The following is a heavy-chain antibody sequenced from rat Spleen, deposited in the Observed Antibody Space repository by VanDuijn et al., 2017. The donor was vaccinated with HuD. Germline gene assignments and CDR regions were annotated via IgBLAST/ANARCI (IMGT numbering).Heavy chain of an antibody. Sequence: VQLVESDGGLVQPGRSLKLSCAASGFTVSDYYMAWVRQAPTEGLEWVATFSYDGSTTYYRDSVKGRFIISRDNAKNTLYLQMDSLRSEDTATYFCTRGGNYDFDYWGQGVMVTVSS. CDR1: GFTVSDYY. J-gene: IGHJ2*01. CDR3: TRGGNYDFDY. V-gene: IGHV5-20*01. CDR2: FSYDGSTT. D-gene: IGHD1-10*01.